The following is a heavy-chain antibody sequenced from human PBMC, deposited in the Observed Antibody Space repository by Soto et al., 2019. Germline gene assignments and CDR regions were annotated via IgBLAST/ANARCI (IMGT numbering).Heavy chain of an antibody. Sequence: TLSLTCPVSGDSISSSNYHWGWIRQPPGKGLEWIGSVYYSGSTYYNPSLKSRVTISLDASKNQFSLNLNSVTATDTAVYYCARHRGPTGPNYWGQGTLVTSPQ. J-gene: IGHJ4*02. CDR1: GDSISSSNYH. CDR2: VYYSGST. D-gene: IGHD3-10*01. V-gene: IGHV4-39*01. CDR3: ARHRGPTGPNY.